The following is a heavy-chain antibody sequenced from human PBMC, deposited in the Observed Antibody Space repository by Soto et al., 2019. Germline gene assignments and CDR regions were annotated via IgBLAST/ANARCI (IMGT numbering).Heavy chain of an antibody. D-gene: IGHD2-8*01. CDR1: GYTFTSYG. V-gene: IGHV1-18*04. Sequence: QVQLVQSGGEVTKPGASVKVSCKSSGYTFTSYGVSWVRQAPGQGLEWLGWISVYTGNTKQAQKFQDRVTLTTEASTSTVYMELRSVRSDDTAVYYCARDRCTTDRCYTHHFDVWGQGTTVTVSS. J-gene: IGHJ6*02. CDR2: ISVYTGNT. CDR3: ARDRCTTDRCYTHHFDV.